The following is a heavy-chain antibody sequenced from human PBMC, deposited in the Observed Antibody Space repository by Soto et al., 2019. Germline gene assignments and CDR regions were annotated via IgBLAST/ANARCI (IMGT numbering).Heavy chain of an antibody. J-gene: IGHJ4*02. Sequence: PSETLSLTCTVSGGSISSSSYYWGWIRQPPGKGLEWIGSIYYSGSTYYNPSLKSRVTISVDTSKNQFSLKLSSVTAADTAVYYCARHPSDAIFGVVFYYWGQGTLVTVSS. CDR3: ARHPSDAIFGVVFYY. D-gene: IGHD3-3*01. CDR2: IYYSGST. V-gene: IGHV4-39*01. CDR1: GGSISSSSYY.